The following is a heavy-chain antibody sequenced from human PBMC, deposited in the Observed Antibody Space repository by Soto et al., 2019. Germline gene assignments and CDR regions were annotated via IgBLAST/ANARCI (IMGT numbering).Heavy chain of an antibody. CDR3: ASVKGITFWGVIVPPHANWFDP. J-gene: IGHJ5*02. V-gene: IGHV4-34*01. D-gene: IGHD3-16*02. CDR1: GGSFSGYY. CDR2: INHSGST. Sequence: SETLSLTCAVYGGSFSGYYWSWIRQPPGKGLEWIGEINHSGSTNYNPSLKSQVTISVDTSKNQFSLKLSSVTAADTAVYYCASVKGITFWGVIVPPHANWFDPWGQGTLVTVSS.